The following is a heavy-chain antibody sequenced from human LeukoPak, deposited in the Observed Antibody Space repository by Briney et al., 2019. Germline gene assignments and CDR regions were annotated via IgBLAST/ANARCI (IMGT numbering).Heavy chain of an antibody. D-gene: IGHD5-18*01. CDR3: ARDTAMALRYYYYYMDV. CDR1: GFTFSSYD. J-gene: IGHJ6*03. Sequence: QPGGSLRLSCAACGFTFSSYDMHWVRQATGKGLEWVSAIGTAGDTYYPGSVKGQFTISRDNAKNSLYLQMNSLRAEDTAVYYCARDTAMALRYYYYYMDVWGKGTTVTVSS. V-gene: IGHV3-13*03. CDR2: IGTAGDT.